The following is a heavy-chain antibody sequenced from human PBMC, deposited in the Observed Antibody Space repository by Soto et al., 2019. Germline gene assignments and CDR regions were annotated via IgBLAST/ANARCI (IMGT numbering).Heavy chain of an antibody. D-gene: IGHD5-18*01. CDR1: GFTFSTYS. V-gene: IGHV3-48*02. Sequence: EVQLVESGGGLVQPGGSLRLSCAASGFTFSTYSMTWVRQAPGKGLEWVSYISSGSSTIYYADSVKGRFTISRDNAKNSLYLQMNSLRDDDTAVYYCARIYSYGCIFDYWGQGTLVTVSS. CDR3: ARIYSYGCIFDY. CDR2: ISSGSSTI. J-gene: IGHJ4*02.